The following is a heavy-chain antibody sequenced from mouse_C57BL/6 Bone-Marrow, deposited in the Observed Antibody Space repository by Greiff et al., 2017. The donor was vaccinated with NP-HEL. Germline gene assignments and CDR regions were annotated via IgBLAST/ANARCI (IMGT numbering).Heavy chain of an antibody. CDR1: GFTFSDFY. CDR2: SRNKANDYTT. D-gene: IGHD2-3*01. CDR3: ARDRDDGYPWYFDV. V-gene: IGHV7-1*01. Sequence: EVKLMESGGGLVQSGRSLRLSCATSGFTFSDFYMEWVRQAPGKGLEWIAASRNKANDYTTEYSASVKGRFIVSRDTSQSILYLQMNALRAEDTAIYYCARDRDDGYPWYFDVWGTGTTVTVSS. J-gene: IGHJ1*03.